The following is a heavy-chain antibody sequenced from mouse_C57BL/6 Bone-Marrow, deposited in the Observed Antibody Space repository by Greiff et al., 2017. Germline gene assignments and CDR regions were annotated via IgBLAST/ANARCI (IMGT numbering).Heavy chain of an antibody. CDR2: ISDGGSYT. CDR1: GSTFSSYA. CDR3: ARDQGIYYGNFYFDY. V-gene: IGHV5-4*01. D-gene: IGHD2-1*01. Sequence: EVQVVESGGGLVKPGGSLKLSCAASGSTFSSYAMSWVRQTPEKRLEWVATISDGGSYTYYPDNVKGRVTISRDNAKNNLYLQMSHLKSEDTAMYYCARDQGIYYGNFYFDYWGQGTTLTVSS. J-gene: IGHJ2*01.